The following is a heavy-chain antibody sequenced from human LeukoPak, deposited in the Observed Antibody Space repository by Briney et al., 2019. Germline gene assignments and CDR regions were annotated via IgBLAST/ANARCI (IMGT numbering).Heavy chain of an antibody. J-gene: IGHJ4*02. V-gene: IGHV3-7*01. Sequence: GGSLRLSCAASGFTFSSYGMSWVRQAPGKGLEWVANIKQDGSEKYYVDSVKGRFTISRDNAKNSLYLQMNSLRAEDTAVYYCARDKTPYYWGQGTLVTVSS. D-gene: IGHD4-23*01. CDR3: ARDKTPYY. CDR1: GFTFSSYG. CDR2: IKQDGSEK.